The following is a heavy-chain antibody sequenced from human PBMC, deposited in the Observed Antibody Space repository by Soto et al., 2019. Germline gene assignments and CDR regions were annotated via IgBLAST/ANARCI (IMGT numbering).Heavy chain of an antibody. Sequence: QVQLVESGGGVVQPGRSLRLSCAASGFTFSTNGMHWVRQAPGKGLEWVAVISHDGSNQYYGDSVKGRFTISRDNSKNMLYLQMNRLRNEDTAVYFCARDRRYVDVHFDSWCQGTLVTVSS. V-gene: IGHV3-30*03. J-gene: IGHJ4*02. CDR1: GFTFSTNG. D-gene: IGHD3-9*01. CDR3: ARDRRYVDVHFDS. CDR2: ISHDGSNQ.